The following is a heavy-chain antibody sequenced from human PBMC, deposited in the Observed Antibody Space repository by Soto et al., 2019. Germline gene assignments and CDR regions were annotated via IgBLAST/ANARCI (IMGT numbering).Heavy chain of an antibody. CDR1: GFTFSNNA. CDR2: TRNKANSYTT. J-gene: IGHJ3*02. D-gene: IGHD3-22*01. V-gene: IGHV3-72*01. CDR3: ARVGGLYYYDSSGYPDDAFDI. Sequence: GGSLRLSCAGSGFTFSNNAMNWVRQAPGKGLEWVGRTRNKANSYTTEYAASVKGRFTISRDDSKNSLYLQMNSLKTEDTAVYYCARVGGLYYYDSSGYPDDAFDIWGQGTMVTVSS.